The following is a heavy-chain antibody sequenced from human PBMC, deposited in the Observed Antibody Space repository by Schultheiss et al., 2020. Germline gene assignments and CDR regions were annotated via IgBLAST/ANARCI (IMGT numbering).Heavy chain of an antibody. CDR1: GGSISSGGYY. CDR2: IYYSGST. CDR3: ARADPSSSWPTHFDY. Sequence: SETLSLTCTVSGGSISSGGYYWSWIRQHPGKGLEWIGYIYYSGSTYYNPSLKSRVTISVDTSKNQFSLKLSSVTAADTAVYYCARADPSSSWPTHFDYWGQGTLVTVSS. V-gene: IGHV4-31*03. D-gene: IGHD6-13*01. J-gene: IGHJ4*02.